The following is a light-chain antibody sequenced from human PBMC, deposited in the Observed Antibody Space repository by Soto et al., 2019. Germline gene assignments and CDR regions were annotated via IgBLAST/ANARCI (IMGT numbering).Light chain of an antibody. CDR1: QSVSSSY. CDR3: QHYGRSPVT. Sequence: EIVLTQSPGTLSLSPGERATLSCRASQSVSSSYLAWYQQKPGQAPRLLIYGASSRATGFPDRFSGSGSGTDFTLTINRLEPEDFAVYYWQHYGRSPVTFGQGTKVEIK. CDR2: GAS. J-gene: IGKJ1*01. V-gene: IGKV3-20*01.